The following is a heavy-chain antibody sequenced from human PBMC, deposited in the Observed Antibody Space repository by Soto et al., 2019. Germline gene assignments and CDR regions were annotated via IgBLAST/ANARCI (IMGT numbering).Heavy chain of an antibody. Sequence: QVQLVQSGAEVKKPGASVKVSCKASGYTFTSYGISWVRQAPGQGLEWMGWISAYNGNTNYAQNLQGRVTMTTDTSTSTAYMELRSLRSDDTAVYYCARDVRIAVAGTWFDPWGQGTRVTVSS. D-gene: IGHD6-19*01. V-gene: IGHV1-18*01. CDR3: ARDVRIAVAGTWFDP. CDR2: ISAYNGNT. J-gene: IGHJ5*02. CDR1: GYTFTSYG.